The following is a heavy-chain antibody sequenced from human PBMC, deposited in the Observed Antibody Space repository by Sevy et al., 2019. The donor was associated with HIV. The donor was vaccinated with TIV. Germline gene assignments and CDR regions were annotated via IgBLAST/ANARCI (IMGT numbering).Heavy chain of an antibody. CDR1: GFTVNNNY. Sequence: GGSLRLSCAVSGFTVNNNYMSWVRQAPGKGLEWVSLIYRGGNTYYADPVKGRFTISRDTSKSTLYLQLNSRRAEDPAVYYCGRVNWNQYYFDYWGQGTLVTVSS. J-gene: IGHJ4*02. CDR2: IYRGGNT. V-gene: IGHV3-53*01. CDR3: GRVNWNQYYFDY. D-gene: IGHD1-20*01.